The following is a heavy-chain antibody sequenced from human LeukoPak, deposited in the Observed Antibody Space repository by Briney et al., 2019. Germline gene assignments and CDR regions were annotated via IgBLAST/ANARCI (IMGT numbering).Heavy chain of an antibody. CDR3: ASSIVYCSSTSCYFN. J-gene: IGHJ4*02. CDR2: INPNSGGT. V-gene: IGHV1-2*02. CDR1: GYTFTGYF. D-gene: IGHD2-2*01. Sequence: ASVKVSCKASGYTFTGYFMHWVRQAPGQGLEWMGWINPNSGGTNYAQKFQGRVSMTRDTSISTAYMELSRLRSDDTAVYYCASSIVYCSSTSCYFNWGQGTLVTVSS.